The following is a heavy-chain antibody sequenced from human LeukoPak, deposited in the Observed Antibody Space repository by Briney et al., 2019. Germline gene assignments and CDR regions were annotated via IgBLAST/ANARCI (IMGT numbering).Heavy chain of an antibody. V-gene: IGHV3-7*01. J-gene: IGHJ5*02. CDR3: ASGSGGSHRYNWFDP. CDR2: IKQDGSEK. CDR1: GFTFSSYW. Sequence: GSLRLSCAASGFTFSSYWMSWVRQAPGEGLEWVGKIKQDGSEKYYVDSVKGRFTISRDNAKNSLYLQMNSLRAEDTAVYYCASGSGGSHRYNWFDPWGQRTLVTVSS. D-gene: IGHD2-15*01.